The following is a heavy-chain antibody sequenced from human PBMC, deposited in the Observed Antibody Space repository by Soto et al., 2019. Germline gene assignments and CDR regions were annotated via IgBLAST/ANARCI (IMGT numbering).Heavy chain of an antibody. J-gene: IGHJ6*03. CDR2: INAGNGNT. Sequence: ASVKVSCKASGYTFTSCAMHWVRQAPGQRLEWMGWINAGNGNTKYSQKFQGRVTITRDTSASTAYMELSSLRSEDTAVYYCARDASIGADYYYYYMDVWGKGTTVTVSS. CDR3: ARDASIGADYYYYYMDV. D-gene: IGHD3-22*01. CDR1: GYTFTSCA. V-gene: IGHV1-3*01.